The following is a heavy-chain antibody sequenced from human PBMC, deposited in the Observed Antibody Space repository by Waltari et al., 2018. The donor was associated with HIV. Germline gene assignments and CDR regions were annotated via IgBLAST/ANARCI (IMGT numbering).Heavy chain of an antibody. D-gene: IGHD3-22*01. CDR1: GGPLSSYY. V-gene: IGHV4-59*01. CDR3: ARVRITMIVARPNDAFDI. J-gene: IGHJ3*02. CDR2: IYYSGST. Sequence: QVQLQESGPGLVKPSETLSLTCTVSGGPLSSYYWRWIRQPPGKGLEWIGHIYYSGSTNYNPSLKSRVTISLDTSKNQFSLKLSSVTAADTAVYYCARVRITMIVARPNDAFDIWGQGTMVTVSS.